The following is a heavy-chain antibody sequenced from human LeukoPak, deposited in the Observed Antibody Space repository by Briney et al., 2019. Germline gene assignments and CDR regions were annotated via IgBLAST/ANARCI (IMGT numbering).Heavy chain of an antibody. D-gene: IGHD3-9*01. CDR3: AKGAPNRRDYDILTGYYTF. Sequence: SETLSLTCAVYGGSFSGCYWSWIRQPPGKGLEWIGEINHSGSTNYNPSLKSRVTISVDTSKNQFSLKLSSVTAADTAVYYCAKGAPNRRDYDILTGYYTFWGQGTLVTVSS. CDR1: GGSFSGCY. V-gene: IGHV4-34*01. J-gene: IGHJ4*02. CDR2: INHSGST.